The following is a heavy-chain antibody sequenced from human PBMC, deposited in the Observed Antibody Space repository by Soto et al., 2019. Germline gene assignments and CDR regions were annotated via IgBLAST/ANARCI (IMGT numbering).Heavy chain of an antibody. D-gene: IGHD3-10*01. V-gene: IGHV3-48*01. CDR1: GFTFSSYS. J-gene: IGHJ4*02. CDR2: ISSSSSTI. CDR3: ATDTTAQGYYYGPD. Sequence: GGSLRLSCAASGFTFSSYSMNWVRQAPGKGLEWVSYISSSSSTIYYADSVKGRFTISRDNAKNSLYLQMNSLRAEDTAVYYCATDTTAQGYYYGPDWGQGTLVTVSS.